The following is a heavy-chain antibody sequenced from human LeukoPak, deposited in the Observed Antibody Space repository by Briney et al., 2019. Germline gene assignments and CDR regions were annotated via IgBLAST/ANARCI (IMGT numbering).Heavy chain of an antibody. J-gene: IGHJ1*01. D-gene: IGHD6-13*01. CDR1: GFTFSSYA. CDR2: ISGSVGST. V-gene: IGHV3-23*01. CDR3: ARDWPTIAAAGTIPEYFQH. Sequence: GGSLRLSCAASGFTFSSYAMSWVRQAPGKGLEWVSAISGSVGSTYYADSVKGRFTISRDNAKNSLYLQMNSLRAEDTAVYYCARDWPTIAAAGTIPEYFQHWGQGTLVTVSS.